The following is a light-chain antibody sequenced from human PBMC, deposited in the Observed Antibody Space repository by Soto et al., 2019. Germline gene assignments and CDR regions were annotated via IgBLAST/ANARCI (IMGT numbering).Light chain of an antibody. CDR3: QQPYKSPLT. CDR2: DAS. J-gene: IGKJ4*01. V-gene: IGKV3-11*01. Sequence: EIVLTQSPATLSSSPGERATLSCRASQSIDTYLAWYQQKPGQAPRLLIYDASDRATGIPARFSGSGSGTDFTLTISGLEPDDVALYYCQQPYKSPLTFGGGTKVDIE. CDR1: QSIDTY.